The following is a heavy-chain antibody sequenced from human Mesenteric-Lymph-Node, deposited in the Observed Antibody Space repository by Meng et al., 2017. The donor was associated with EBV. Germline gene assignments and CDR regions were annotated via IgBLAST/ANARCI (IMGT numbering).Heavy chain of an antibody. CDR2: TNPNSGNT. J-gene: IGHJ5*02. D-gene: IGHD2/OR15-2a*01. CDR3: ARGDYVLSGWFDP. V-gene: IGHV1-8*01. CDR1: GYTFISDD. Sequence: QVERGQSGGEVKKPGASVKVSCKASGYTFISDDINWVRQANGQGLEWMGWTNPNSGNTGYAQKFQGRVTMTRNTSISTAYMELSSLRSEDTAVYYCARGDYVLSGWFDPRGQGTLVTVSS.